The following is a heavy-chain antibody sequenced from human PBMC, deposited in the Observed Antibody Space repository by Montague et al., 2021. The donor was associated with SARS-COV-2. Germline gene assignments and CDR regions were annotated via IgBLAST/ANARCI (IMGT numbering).Heavy chain of an antibody. D-gene: IGHD1-26*01. Sequence: SETLSLTCTVSGGSISSSSYYWGWIRQPPGKGLEWIGRIYYSGSTYYNPSLKSRVTISVDTSKNQFSLKLSSVTAADTAVYYCARHFFSAGAEEAGWFDPWGQGTLVTVSS. V-gene: IGHV4-39*01. J-gene: IGHJ5*02. CDR3: ARHFFSAGAEEAGWFDP. CDR1: GGSISSSSYY. CDR2: IYYSGST.